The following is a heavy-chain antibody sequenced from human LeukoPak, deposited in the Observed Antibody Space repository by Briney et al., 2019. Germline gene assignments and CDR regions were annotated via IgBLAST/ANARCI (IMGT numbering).Heavy chain of an antibody. D-gene: IGHD5-18*01. J-gene: IGHJ6*03. CDR3: ARDSRIQLWLGRESGTYYYYYMDV. V-gene: IGHV1-69*05. CDR2: IIPIFGTA. CDR1: GGTFSSYA. Sequence: SVTVSCKASGGTFSSYAISWVRQAPGQGLEWMGGIIPIFGTANYAQKFQGRVTITTDESTSTAYMELSSLRSEDTAVYYCARDSRIQLWLGRESGTYYYYYMDVWGRGTTVTVSS.